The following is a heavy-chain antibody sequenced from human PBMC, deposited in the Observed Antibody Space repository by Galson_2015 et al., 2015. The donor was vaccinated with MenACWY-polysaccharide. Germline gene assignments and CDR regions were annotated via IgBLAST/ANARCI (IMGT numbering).Heavy chain of an antibody. Sequence: SLRLSCAASGFTFSTYAMSWVRQAPGKGLEWVSDISTGGGNTYYADSVKGRFTISRDNSKSTLYLQMDSLRAEDTAMYYCAKVGGPRYFDYWGQGTLVTVSS. D-gene: IGHD3-16*01. CDR1: GFTFSTYA. CDR2: ISTGGGNT. V-gene: IGHV3-23*01. J-gene: IGHJ4*02. CDR3: AKVGGPRYFDY.